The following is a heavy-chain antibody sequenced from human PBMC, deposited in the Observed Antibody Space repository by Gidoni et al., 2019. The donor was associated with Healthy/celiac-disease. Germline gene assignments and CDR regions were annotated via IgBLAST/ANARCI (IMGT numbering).Heavy chain of an antibody. V-gene: IGHV4-39*01. CDR1: GGSISSSSYY. CDR2: IYYSGST. Sequence: QLQLQESGPELVKPSETLSLTCTVSGGSISSSSYYWGWIRQPPGKGLEWLGTIYYSGSTYYNPSLKSRVTISVDTSKNQFSLKLTSVTAADTAVYYCARHPYSYGLYYYMDVWGKGTTVTVSS. J-gene: IGHJ6*03. CDR3: ARHPYSYGLYYYMDV. D-gene: IGHD5-18*01.